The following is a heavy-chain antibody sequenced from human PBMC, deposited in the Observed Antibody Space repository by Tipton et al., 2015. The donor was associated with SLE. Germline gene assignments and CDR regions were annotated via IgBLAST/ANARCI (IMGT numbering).Heavy chain of an antibody. D-gene: IGHD5-12*01. CDR1: GFTFENYA. V-gene: IGHV3-43D*04. CDR2: ITWSGDDT. J-gene: IGHJ4*02. Sequence: VQLVQSGGGVVQPGGSLRLSCAASGFTFENYAMHWVRQAPGKGLEWVSLITWSGDDTYYADAVKGRFIISRDNSNKSLYLQMNSLKTEDTALYYCARVTSGHALGYWGRGTLVTVSS. CDR3: ARVTSGHALGY.